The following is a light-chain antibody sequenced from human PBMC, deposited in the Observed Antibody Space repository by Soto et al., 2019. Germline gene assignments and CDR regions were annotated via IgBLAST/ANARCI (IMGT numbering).Light chain of an antibody. Sequence: EIVMTQSPATLSVSPGERATLSCRASQSVSSNLAWYQQKPGQAPRLLIYGASTRATGIPGRFSGSGSGTEFTLTISSLPSEDFAVYYCQQYNNWPPYTCGQGTKLEIK. CDR2: GAS. CDR3: QQYNNWPPYT. CDR1: QSVSSN. V-gene: IGKV3-15*01. J-gene: IGKJ2*01.